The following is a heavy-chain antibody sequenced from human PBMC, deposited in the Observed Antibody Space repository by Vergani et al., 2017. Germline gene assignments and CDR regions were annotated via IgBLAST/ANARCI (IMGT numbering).Heavy chain of an antibody. V-gene: IGHV4-4*07. CDR1: GGSISSYY. Sequence: QVQLQESGPGLVKPSETLSLTCTVSGGSISSYYWIWIRQPAGKGLEWIGRIYTSGSTNYNPSLKSRVTMSVDTSKNQFSPKLSSVTAGDTVVYYCARGFWSGRGYFDYWSQGTLVTVSS. D-gene: IGHD3-3*01. CDR2: IYTSGST. J-gene: IGHJ4*02. CDR3: ARGFWSGRGYFDY.